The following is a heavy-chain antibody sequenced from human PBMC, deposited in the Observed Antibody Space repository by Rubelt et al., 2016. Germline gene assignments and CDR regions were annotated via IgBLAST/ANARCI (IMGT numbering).Heavy chain of an antibody. V-gene: IGHV1-18*01. D-gene: IGHD6-6*01. CDR2: ISAYNGNT. J-gene: IGHJ2*01. CDR3: ARDRIRIAARQGWYFDL. CDR1: GYTFTSYG. Sequence: QVQLVQSGAEVKKPGASVKVSCKASGYTFTSYGISWVRQAPGQGLEWMGWISAYNGNTNYAQKIQGRVTMTTGTSTSTAYMELRSLRSDDTAGYYCARDRIRIAARQGWYFDLWGRGTLVTVSS.